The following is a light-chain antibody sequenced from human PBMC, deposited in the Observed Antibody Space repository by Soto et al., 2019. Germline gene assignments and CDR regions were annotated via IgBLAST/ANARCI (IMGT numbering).Light chain of an antibody. V-gene: IGKV1-5*03. CDR2: RAS. CDR3: QQSNNYEWT. CDR1: HNINNL. Sequence: DIQMTQSPSTLSASVGDRVTIDCRASHNINNLLAWYQQKPGEAPKHLIFRASNLYSGVPPRFSGSGSGTQFTLTINGLQHDDVATYYCQQSNNYEWTFGQATKVEVK. J-gene: IGKJ1*01.